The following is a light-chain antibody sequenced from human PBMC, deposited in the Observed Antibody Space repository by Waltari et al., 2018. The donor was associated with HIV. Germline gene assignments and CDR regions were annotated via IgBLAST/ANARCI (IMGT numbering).Light chain of an antibody. CDR2: LGS. J-gene: IGKJ2*01. CDR1: QSLLHDNGYDY. Sequence: DSVMTQSPLFLPVTPGQPASISCRSSQSLLHDNGYDYVDWYLHKSGQSPQLLIYLGSNRASGVPARFSGSGSGTDFTLKISRVEAEDAGVYYCMQVLQTGSTFCQWTKLEI. V-gene: IGKV2-28*01. CDR3: MQVLQTGST.